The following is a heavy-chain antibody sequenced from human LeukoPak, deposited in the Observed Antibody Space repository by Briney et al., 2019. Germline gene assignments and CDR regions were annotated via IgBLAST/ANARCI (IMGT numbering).Heavy chain of an antibody. J-gene: IGHJ4*02. CDR1: GFTFSYYT. V-gene: IGHV3-30*04. CDR2: ISYDGSQK. D-gene: IGHD6-13*01. CDR3: ARANSSSWHNFEY. Sequence: GGSLRLSCAASGFTFSYYTMHWVRQAPGRGLEWLAVISYDGSQKYHADSVKGRLTISRDNSANTVSLQMSSLRVEDTAVFYCARANSSSWHNFEYWGQGTLVTVSS.